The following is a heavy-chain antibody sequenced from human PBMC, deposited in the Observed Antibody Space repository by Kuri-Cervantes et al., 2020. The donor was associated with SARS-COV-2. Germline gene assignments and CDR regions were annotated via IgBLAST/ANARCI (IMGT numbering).Heavy chain of an antibody. CDR2: IIPIFGTA. CDR3: ARKYSSGWYYFDY. Sequence: SVKVSCKASGGTFSSYAISWVRQAPGQGLEWMGGIIPIFGTANYAQKFQGRVTITADESTSTAYMELSSLRSEDTTVYYCARKYSSGWYYFDYWGQGTLVTVSS. J-gene: IGHJ4*02. CDR1: GGTFSSYA. D-gene: IGHD6-19*01. V-gene: IGHV1-69*13.